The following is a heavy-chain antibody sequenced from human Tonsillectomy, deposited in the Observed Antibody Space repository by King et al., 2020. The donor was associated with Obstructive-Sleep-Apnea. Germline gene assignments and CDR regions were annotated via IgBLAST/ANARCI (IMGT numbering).Heavy chain of an antibody. Sequence: QLQESGPGLVKPSETLSLTCTVSGGSSSSSSYYWGWIRQPPGKGLEWVGSINYSGSTYYNPSLKSRVTISVDTSKNPLSLKLGSVTAADTAVYYCARDGGDGDYGYWGQGTLVTVSS. D-gene: IGHD4-17*01. CDR2: INYSGST. J-gene: IGHJ4*02. CDR3: ARDGGDGDYGY. CDR1: GGSSSSSSYY. V-gene: IGHV4-39*07.